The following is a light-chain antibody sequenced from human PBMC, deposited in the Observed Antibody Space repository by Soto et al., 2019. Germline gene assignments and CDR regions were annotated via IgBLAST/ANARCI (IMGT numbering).Light chain of an antibody. J-gene: IGLJ3*02. CDR3: CSFAGSDTLM. CDR2: DVS. Sequence: QSALTQPRSVSGSPGQSVTISCTGTSSDVGAYNSVSWYQQHPGKAPKVMVYDVSKRPSGVPDRFSGSKSDNTAALTISGLQAEDEADYYCCSFAGSDTLMFGGGTKLTVL. CDR1: SSDVGAYNS. V-gene: IGLV2-11*01.